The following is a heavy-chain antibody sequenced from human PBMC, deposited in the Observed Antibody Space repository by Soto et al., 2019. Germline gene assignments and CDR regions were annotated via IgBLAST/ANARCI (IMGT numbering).Heavy chain of an antibody. CDR2: IIPILGIA. D-gene: IGHD5-18*01. J-gene: IGHJ2*01. CDR1: GGTFSSYT. Sequence: QVQLVQSGAEVKKPGSSVKVSCKASGGTFSSYTISWVRQAPGQGLEWMGRIIPILGIANYAQKFQGRVTITADKSTRTAYMELSSLRSEDTAVYYCAREYSYGLKKRYWYFDLWGRGTLVTVSS. CDR3: AREYSYGLKKRYWYFDL. V-gene: IGHV1-69*08.